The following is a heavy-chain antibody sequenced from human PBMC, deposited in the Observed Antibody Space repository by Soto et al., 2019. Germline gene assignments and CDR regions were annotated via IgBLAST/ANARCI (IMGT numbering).Heavy chain of an antibody. V-gene: IGHV4-59*01. CDR2: ISYSGST. Sequence: SEPLSLTYTVSGGSISSYYWSWILQPPGKGLEWIGYISYSGSTNYNPSLKSRVTMSVDTSKNQFSLKLSSVTAADTAVYYCARESRTTITMVRGVIIAYFAYWGQGTLVTVSS. CDR3: ARESRTTITMVRGVIIAYFAY. D-gene: IGHD3-10*01. CDR1: GGSISSYY. J-gene: IGHJ4*02.